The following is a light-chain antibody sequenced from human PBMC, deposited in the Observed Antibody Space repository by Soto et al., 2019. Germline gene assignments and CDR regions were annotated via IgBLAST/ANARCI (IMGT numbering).Light chain of an antibody. J-gene: IGKJ1*01. V-gene: IGKV3D-15*01. CDR3: QQYNNWPRT. Sequence: VMTQSPASLSVAPGERATLSGRASESVSSNLAWYQQKPGQGPRLLIYGASSRATGIPDRFSGSGSGTEFTLTISSLQSEDFAVYYCQQYNNWPRTFGQGTKVDIK. CDR1: ESVSSN. CDR2: GAS.